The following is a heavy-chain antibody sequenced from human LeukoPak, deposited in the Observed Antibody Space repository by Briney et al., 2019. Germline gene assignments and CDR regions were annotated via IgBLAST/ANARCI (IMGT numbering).Heavy chain of an antibody. Sequence: GGSLRLSCAPSGFTFTNYAMSWVRQAPGKGLGWVSAISGSGGSTYYADSVKGRFTISRDNSKNTLYLQMNSLRAEDTAVYYCAKDRPIAVALDYWGQGTLVTVSS. CDR1: GFTFTNYA. CDR2: ISGSGGST. J-gene: IGHJ4*02. D-gene: IGHD6-19*01. V-gene: IGHV3-23*01. CDR3: AKDRPIAVALDY.